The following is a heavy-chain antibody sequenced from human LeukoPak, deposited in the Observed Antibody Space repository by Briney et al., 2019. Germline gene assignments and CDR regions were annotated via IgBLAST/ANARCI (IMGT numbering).Heavy chain of an antibody. CDR1: GYTFTSYD. CDR2: MNPNSGNT. D-gene: IGHD2-21*02. J-gene: IGHJ1*01. CDR3: ARAQEYCGGDCYSEL. Sequence: ASVKVSCKASGYTFTSYDINWVRQATGQGLEWMGWMNPNSGNTGYAQKFQGRVTMTRNTSISTAYMELSNLRSEDTAVYYCARAQEYCGGDCYSELWGQGTLVTVSS. V-gene: IGHV1-8*01.